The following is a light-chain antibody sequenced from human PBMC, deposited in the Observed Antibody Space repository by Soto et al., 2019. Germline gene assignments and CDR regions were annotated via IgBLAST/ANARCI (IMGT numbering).Light chain of an antibody. V-gene: IGKV1-5*03. CDR1: QSISTW. CDR3: QQYINRWT. J-gene: IGKJ1*01. CDR2: KPS. Sequence: DIQMTQSPSTLYASVGDRVTITSRASQSISTWLAWYQQKPGKAPKLLIYKPSSLESGVPSRFSGSGSGTEFTLTIRSLQPDDFATYYCQQYINRWTFGQGTKVEIK.